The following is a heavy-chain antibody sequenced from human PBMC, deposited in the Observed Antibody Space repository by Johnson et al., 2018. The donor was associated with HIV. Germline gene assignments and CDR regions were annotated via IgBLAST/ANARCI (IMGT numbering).Heavy chain of an antibody. CDR1: GFTFSNYA. CDR3: ARDRGYWDGLDI. D-gene: IGHD3-22*01. V-gene: IGHV3-30-3*01. CDR2: ISYDGSNK. Sequence: VQLVESGGGVVQPGRSLRLSCAASGFTFSNYAMHWVRQAPGKGLEWVAVISYDGSNKYYADSVKGRFSISRDNAKHSLYLQMNSLRAEDTAVYYCARDRGYWDGLDIWGQGTMVTVSS. J-gene: IGHJ3*02.